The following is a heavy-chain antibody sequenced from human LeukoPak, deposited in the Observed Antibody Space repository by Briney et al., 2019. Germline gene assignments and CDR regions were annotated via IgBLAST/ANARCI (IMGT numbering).Heavy chain of an antibody. J-gene: IGHJ3*02. CDR2: ISSSSSYI. V-gene: IGHV3-21*04. Sequence: GGSLRLSCAASGFTFSSYSMNWVRQAPGKGLEWVSSISSSSSYIYYADSVKGRFTISRDNAKNSLYLQMNSLRAEDTAVYYCARDRGPYSSSSKNAFDIWGQGTMVTVSS. CDR1: GFTFSSYS. CDR3: ARDRGPYSSSSKNAFDI. D-gene: IGHD6-6*01.